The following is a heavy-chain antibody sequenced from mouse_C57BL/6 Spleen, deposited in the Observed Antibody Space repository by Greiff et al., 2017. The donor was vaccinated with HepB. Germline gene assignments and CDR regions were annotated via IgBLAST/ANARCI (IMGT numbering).Heavy chain of an antibody. V-gene: IGHV3-6*01. J-gene: IGHJ2*01. Sequence: VQLQQSGPGLVKPSQSLSLTCSVTGYSITSGYYWNWIRQFPGNKLEWMGYISYDGSNNYNPSLKNRISITRDTSKNQFFLKLNSVTTEDTATYYCARDPYSNFDYWGQGTTLTVSS. D-gene: IGHD2-5*01. CDR2: ISYDGSN. CDR1: GYSITSGYY. CDR3: ARDPYSNFDY.